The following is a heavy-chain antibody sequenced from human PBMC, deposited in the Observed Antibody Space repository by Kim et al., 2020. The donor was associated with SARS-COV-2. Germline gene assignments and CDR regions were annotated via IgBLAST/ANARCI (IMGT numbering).Heavy chain of an antibody. CDR2: INHSGST. CDR1: GGSFSGYY. V-gene: IGHV4-34*01. Sequence: SETLSLTCAVYGGSFSGYYWSWIRQPPGKGLEWIGEINHSGSTNYNPSLKSRVTISVDTSKNQFSLKLSSVTAADTAVYYCARGSRDGWFDPWGQGTLVT. CDR3: ARGSRDGWFDP. J-gene: IGHJ5*02.